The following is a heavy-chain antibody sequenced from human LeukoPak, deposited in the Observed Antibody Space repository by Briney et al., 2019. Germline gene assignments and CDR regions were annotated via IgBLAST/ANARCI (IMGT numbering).Heavy chain of an antibody. CDR3: ARDPGYYGSGTRGAFDI. J-gene: IGHJ3*02. V-gene: IGHV4-38-2*02. D-gene: IGHD3-10*01. CDR2: IYYSEST. CDR1: GYSISSGYY. Sequence: ETLSLTCTVSGYSISSGYYWGWIRQPPGKGLEWIGNIYYSESTYYNPSLKSRVTISVDTSKNQFSLKLSSVTAADTAVYYCARDPGYYGSGTRGAFDIWGQGTMVTVSS.